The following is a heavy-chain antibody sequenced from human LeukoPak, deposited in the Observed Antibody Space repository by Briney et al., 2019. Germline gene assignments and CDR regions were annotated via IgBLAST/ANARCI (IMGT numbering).Heavy chain of an antibody. CDR1: GFTFTSYS. D-gene: IGHD1-26*01. J-gene: IGHJ4*02. V-gene: IGHV3-23*01. CDR3: AKGGKWDVTPFDY. Sequence: GGSLRLSCAASGFTFTSYSMNWVRQAPGKGLEWVSTISGGGGSTYYADPVKGRFTISRDNSKNTLYLQVNSLRAEDTAVYYCAKGGKWDVTPFDYWGQGTLVTVSS. CDR2: ISGGGGST.